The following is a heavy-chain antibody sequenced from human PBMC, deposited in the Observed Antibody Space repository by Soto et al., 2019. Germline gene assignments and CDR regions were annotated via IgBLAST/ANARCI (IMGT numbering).Heavy chain of an antibody. CDR2: ISSSSGNI. D-gene: IGHD2-15*01. V-gene: IGHV3-21*01. CDR3: TSPHPGYASSFDI. J-gene: IGHJ3*02. Sequence: EVKLVESGGGLVKAGGSLRLSCAASGFTFSAFSMNWLRQAPRKGLEWVASISSSSGNIYYADSVKGRCTVSRDTAKIALYLKMTILRAEDTAVYYRTSPHPGYASSFDICRRGTMVTIAS. CDR1: GFTFSAFS.